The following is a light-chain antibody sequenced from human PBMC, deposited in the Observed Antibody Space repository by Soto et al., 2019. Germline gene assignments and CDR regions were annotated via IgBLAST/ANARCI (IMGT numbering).Light chain of an antibody. Sequence: EIVLTQSQDTLSVSAGEGGYLXWRAAQSVGTRLAWYQHKTGQAPRLLISGASSRATGIPDRFTGSGSETSFTLTISRLEPEDFALYYCQHYQSGHPITFGQGTRLEI. CDR3: QHYQSGHPIT. CDR2: GAS. CDR1: QSVGTR. J-gene: IGKJ5*01. V-gene: IGKV3-20*01.